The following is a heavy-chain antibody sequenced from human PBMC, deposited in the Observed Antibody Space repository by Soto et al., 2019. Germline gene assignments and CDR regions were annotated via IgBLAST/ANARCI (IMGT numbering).Heavy chain of an antibody. CDR3: ARGAAPLDD. J-gene: IGHJ4*02. V-gene: IGHV3-72*01. CDR2: SRNKVIGYTT. CDR1: GLTLSDHY. D-gene: IGHD6-25*01. Sequence: EVQLVQSGGGLVQPGGSLRLSCAASGLTLSDHYMDWVRQTPGKGLEWIGRSRNKVIGYTTEYAAAVKGRFTISRDDSKNSVYWQMNSLRTDDPDVYYCARGAAPLDDWGQGTLVTVCS.